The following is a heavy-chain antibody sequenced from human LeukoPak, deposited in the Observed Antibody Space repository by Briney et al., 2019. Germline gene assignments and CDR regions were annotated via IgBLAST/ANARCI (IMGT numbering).Heavy chain of an antibody. J-gene: IGHJ3*02. CDR1: GASMSSYY. CDR3: AHYGDYVRAFDI. V-gene: IGHV4-59*01. Sequence: PSETLSLTCNVSGASMSSYYWSWFRQPPGKGLEWITYIYYSGSTNYNPSLKSRVTISVDTSKNQFSLKLSSVTAADTAVYYCAHYGDYVRAFDIWGQGTMVTVSS. CDR2: IYYSGST. D-gene: IGHD4-17*01.